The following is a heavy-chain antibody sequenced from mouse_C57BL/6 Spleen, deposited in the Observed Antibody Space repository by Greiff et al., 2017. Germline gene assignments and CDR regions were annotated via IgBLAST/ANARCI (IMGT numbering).Heavy chain of an antibody. CDR2: ISSGGDYI. CDR3: TRDDGYYAWFAY. J-gene: IGHJ3*01. Sequence: EVKLVESGEGLVKPGGSLKLSCAASGFTFSSYAMSWVRQTPEKRLEWVAYISSGGDYIYYADTVKGRFTISRDNARNTLYLQMSSLKSEDTAMYYCTRDDGYYAWFAYWGQGTLVTVSA. D-gene: IGHD2-3*01. V-gene: IGHV5-9-1*02. CDR1: GFTFSSYA.